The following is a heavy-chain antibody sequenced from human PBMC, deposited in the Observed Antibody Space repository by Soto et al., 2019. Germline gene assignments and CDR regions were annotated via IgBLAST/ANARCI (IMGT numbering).Heavy chain of an antibody. CDR1: GYTFTSYG. J-gene: IGHJ3*02. Sequence: QVQLVQSGAEVKKPGASVKVSCKASGYTFTSYGISWVRQAPGQGLEWMGWISAYNGNTNYAQKLQGRVTMTTDTSTSTVYMDLRSLRSDDTAVYYCARVEPRRAMIVGDAFDIWGQGTMLTVSS. CDR3: ARVEPRRAMIVGDAFDI. CDR2: ISAYNGNT. V-gene: IGHV1-18*04. D-gene: IGHD3-22*01.